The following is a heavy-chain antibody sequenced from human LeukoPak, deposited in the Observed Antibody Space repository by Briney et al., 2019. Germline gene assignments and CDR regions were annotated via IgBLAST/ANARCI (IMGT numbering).Heavy chain of an antibody. CDR3: SRESGPYSPFGH. CDR2: ISLSGYT. CDR1: GGYITTTNY. J-gene: IGHJ4*02. V-gene: IGHV4-4*02. Sequence: PSETLSLTCGVSGGYITTTNYWSLVRQSPGRGLEWIGEISLSGYTGFNPSLRGRVTMSLDESKNHLSLTLTSVTAADTAIYYCSRESGPYSPFGHWGQGILVTVTT. D-gene: IGHD1-26*01.